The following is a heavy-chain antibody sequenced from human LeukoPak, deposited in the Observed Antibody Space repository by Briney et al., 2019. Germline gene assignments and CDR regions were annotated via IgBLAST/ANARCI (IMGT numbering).Heavy chain of an antibody. J-gene: IGHJ4*02. CDR2: IIPIFGTA. V-gene: IGHV1-69*05. Sequence: SVKVSCKASGGTFSSYAISWVRQAPGQGLEWMGGIIPIFGTANYAQKFQGRVTITTDESTSTAYMELSSLRSEDTAVYYCATELAYCGGDCYSGFDYWGQGTLDTVSS. CDR3: ATELAYCGGDCYSGFDY. CDR1: GGTFSSYA. D-gene: IGHD2-21*02.